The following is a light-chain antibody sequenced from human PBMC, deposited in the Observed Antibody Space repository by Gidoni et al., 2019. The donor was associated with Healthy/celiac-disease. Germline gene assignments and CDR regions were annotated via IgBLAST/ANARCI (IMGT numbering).Light chain of an antibody. J-gene: IGKJ4*01. CDR3: QQYNSYSPLT. V-gene: IGKV1-5*01. CDR2: DAS. CDR1: QSISSW. Sequence: DIQMTHSPSTLSASVGDRVTITCRASQSISSWLAWYQQKPGKAPKLLIYDASSLESGVPSRLSGSGSGTEFTLTISSLQPDDFATYYCQQYNSYSPLTFXGXTKVEIK.